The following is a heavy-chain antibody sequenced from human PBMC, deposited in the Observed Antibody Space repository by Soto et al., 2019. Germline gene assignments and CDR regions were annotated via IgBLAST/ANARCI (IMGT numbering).Heavy chain of an antibody. D-gene: IGHD3-16*01. V-gene: IGHV3-15*01. CDR2: IKSKTDGGTT. CDR3: TTDRYYDYVWGSSH. Sequence: GGSLRLSCAASGFTFSNAWMTWVRQAPGKGLEWVGRIKSKTDGGTTDYAAPVKGRLTISRDDSKNTLYLQMNSLKTEDTAVYYCTTDRYYDYVWGSSHWGQGTLVTVSS. J-gene: IGHJ4*02. CDR1: GFTFSNAW.